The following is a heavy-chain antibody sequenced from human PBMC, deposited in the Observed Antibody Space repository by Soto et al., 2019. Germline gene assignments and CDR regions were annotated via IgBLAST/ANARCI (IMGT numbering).Heavy chain of an antibody. J-gene: IGHJ4*02. CDR1: GFTFSSYG. V-gene: IGHV3-33*01. D-gene: IGHD3-10*01. CDR2: IWYDGSNK. Sequence: GSLRLSCAASGFTFSSYGMHWVRQAPGKGLEWVAVIWYDGSNKYYADSVKGRFTISRDNSKNTLYLQMNSLRAEDTAVYYCERDTPSPGSGSPPDYWGQGTLVTVYS. CDR3: ERDTPSPGSGSPPDY.